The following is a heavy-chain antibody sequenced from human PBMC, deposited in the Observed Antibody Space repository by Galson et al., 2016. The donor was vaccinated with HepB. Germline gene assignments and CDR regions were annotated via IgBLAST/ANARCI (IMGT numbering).Heavy chain of an antibody. V-gene: IGHV3-30*03. CDR1: GFTFSSYA. CDR2: ISYSGTNK. J-gene: IGHJ4*02. D-gene: IGHD4-17*01. Sequence: SLRLSCAASGFTFSSYAMHWVRQAPGKGLEWVAVISYSGTNKIYAESAKGRFTISRDNSKNKLYLEMRSQRTDDTAVYYCARDGNDFGDSIEWFDNWGQGTLVTVSS. CDR3: ARDGNDFGDSIEWFDN.